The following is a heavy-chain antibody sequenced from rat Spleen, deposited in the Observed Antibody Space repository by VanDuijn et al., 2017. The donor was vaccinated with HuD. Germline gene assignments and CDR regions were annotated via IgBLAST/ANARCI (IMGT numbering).Heavy chain of an antibody. V-gene: IGHV5-29*01. Sequence: EVQLVESGGGLVQPGRSLKLSCAASGFTFSNYGMAWVRQAPTKGLEWVATISYDGSSTYYRDSVKGRFTVSRDNAKSTLFLQMDSLRSEDTATYYCARPMGMDGVMDAWGQGASVTVSS. CDR2: ISYDGSST. CDR1: GFTFSNYG. CDR3: ARPMGMDGVMDA. J-gene: IGHJ4*01. D-gene: IGHD1-7*01.